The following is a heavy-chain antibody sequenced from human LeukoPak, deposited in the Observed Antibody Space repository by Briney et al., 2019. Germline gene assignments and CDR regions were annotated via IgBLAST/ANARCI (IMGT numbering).Heavy chain of an antibody. J-gene: IGHJ4*02. Sequence: ASETLSLTCAVYGGSFSGYYWSWIRQPPGKGLEWIGEINHSGSTNYNPSLKSRVTISVDTSKNQFSLKLSSVTAADTAVYYCATTGGGIAARAFDCWGQGTLVTVSS. CDR1: GGSFSGYY. CDR2: INHSGST. V-gene: IGHV4-34*01. D-gene: IGHD6-6*01. CDR3: ATTGGGIAARAFDC.